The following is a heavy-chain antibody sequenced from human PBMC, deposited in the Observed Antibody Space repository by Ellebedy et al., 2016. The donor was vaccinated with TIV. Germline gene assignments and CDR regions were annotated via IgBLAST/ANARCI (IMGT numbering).Heavy chain of an antibody. J-gene: IGHJ6*02. CDR1: GYSFTTYW. CDR2: IDTSDSYT. V-gene: IGHV5-10-1*01. Sequence: GESLKISCKASGYSFTTYWITWVRQMPGKGLEWMGRIDTSDSYTNYSPSFHGHVTMSVDRSISTAYLQWDSLKTSDTAMYFCARRKAPASLAARRSDYYGMDVWGQGTTVSVSS. D-gene: IGHD6-6*01. CDR3: ARRKAPASLAARRSDYYGMDV.